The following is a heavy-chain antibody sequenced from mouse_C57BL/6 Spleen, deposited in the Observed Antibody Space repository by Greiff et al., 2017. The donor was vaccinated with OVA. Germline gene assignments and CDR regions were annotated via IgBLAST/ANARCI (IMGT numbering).Heavy chain of an antibody. J-gene: IGHJ3*01. CDR1: GYTFTGYW. V-gene: IGHV1-9*01. CDR2: ILPGSGST. Sequence: VKLVESGAELMKPGASVKLSCKASGYTFTGYWIEWVKQRPGHGLEWIGEILPGSGSTNYNEKFKGKATFTADTSSNTAYMQLSSLTTEDSAIYYCSRYSGYDYDGGFAYWGKGTLVTVSA. CDR3: SRYSGYDYDGGFAY. D-gene: IGHD2-4*01.